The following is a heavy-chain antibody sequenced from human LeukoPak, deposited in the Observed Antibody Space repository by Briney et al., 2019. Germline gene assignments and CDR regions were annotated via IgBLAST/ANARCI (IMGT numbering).Heavy chain of an antibody. CDR1: GFTFSSYA. Sequence: GGSLRLSCAASGFTFSSYAMSWVRQAPGKGLEWVSAISGSGGSTYYADSVKGRFTISRDNSKNTLYMQMNSLRAEDTAVYYCAKDFGGYSHPEGYWGQGTLVTVSS. J-gene: IGHJ4*02. CDR3: AKDFGGYSHPEGY. D-gene: IGHD4-23*01. V-gene: IGHV3-23*01. CDR2: ISGSGGST.